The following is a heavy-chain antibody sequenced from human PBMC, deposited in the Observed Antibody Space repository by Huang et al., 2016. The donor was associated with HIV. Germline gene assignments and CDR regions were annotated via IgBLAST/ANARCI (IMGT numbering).Heavy chain of an antibody. D-gene: IGHD1-26*01. CDR1: GYTFTTYD. J-gene: IGHJ5*02. Sequence: QVQLVQSGTEVKKPGASVKVSCKASGYTFTTYDINWVRQATGQGLEWMGCMNPNSGNTGYAQKFQGRVIITRNTSINTAYMELSSLTSEDTAMYFCARDLSGSHRGGWFDPWGQGTLVVVSS. V-gene: IGHV1-8*03. CDR3: ARDLSGSHRGGWFDP. CDR2: MNPNSGNT.